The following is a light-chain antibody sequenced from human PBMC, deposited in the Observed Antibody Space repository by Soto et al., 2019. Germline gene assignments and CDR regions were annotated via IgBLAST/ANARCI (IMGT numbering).Light chain of an antibody. CDR3: QQYNNWWT. CDR1: QSISSW. V-gene: IGKV1-5*03. J-gene: IGKJ1*01. Sequence: DIPITPSPSTLSASVGVSVTIPGRASQSISSWLAWYQQKPGKAPKLLIYKASSLESGVPSRFSGSGSGTEFTLTISSLQSEDFAVYYCQQYNNWWTFGQGTKVDI. CDR2: KAS.